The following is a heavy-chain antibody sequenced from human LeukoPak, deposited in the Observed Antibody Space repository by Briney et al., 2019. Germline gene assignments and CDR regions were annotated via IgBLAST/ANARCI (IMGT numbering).Heavy chain of an antibody. CDR3: ASPQIHSFDAFDI. J-gene: IGHJ3*02. D-gene: IGHD5-18*01. V-gene: IGHV1-2*02. CDR1: GYTFTGYY. Sequence: ASVKVSCKASGYTFTGYYMHWVRQAPGQGLEWMGWINPNSGGTNYAQKFQGRVTVTRDTSISTAYMELSRLRSDDTAVYYCASPQIHSFDAFDIWGQGTMVTVSS. CDR2: INPNSGGT.